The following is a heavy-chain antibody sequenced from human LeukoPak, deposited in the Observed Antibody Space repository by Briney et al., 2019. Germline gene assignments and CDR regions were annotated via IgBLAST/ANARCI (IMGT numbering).Heavy chain of an antibody. CDR1: GFTFSGST. D-gene: IGHD2-2*01. Sequence: GGSLKLSCAVSGFTFSGSTMHWVRQASGKGLEWVGRIRNTANNYATAYAASLKGRFTISRGDSKSTAYLQMNSLRTEDTAVYYCTAYCLGTSCHSSVDSWGQGTLVTVSS. CDR3: TAYCLGTSCHSSVDS. J-gene: IGHJ5*01. CDR2: IRNTANNYAT. V-gene: IGHV3-73*01.